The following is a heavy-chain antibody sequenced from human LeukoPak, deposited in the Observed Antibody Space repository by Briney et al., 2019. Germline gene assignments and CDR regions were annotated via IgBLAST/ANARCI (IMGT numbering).Heavy chain of an antibody. CDR3: GPEGYCTNGVCSVDY. CDR1: GFTFSSYA. D-gene: IGHD2-8*01. J-gene: IGHJ4*02. V-gene: IGHV3-23*01. CDR2: ISGSGGST. Sequence: PGGSLRLSCAASGFTFSSYAMSWVRQAPGKGLEWVSAISGSGGSTYYADSVKGRFTISRDNSKNTLYLQMNSLRAEDTAVYYCGPEGYCTNGVCSVDYWGQGTLVTVSS.